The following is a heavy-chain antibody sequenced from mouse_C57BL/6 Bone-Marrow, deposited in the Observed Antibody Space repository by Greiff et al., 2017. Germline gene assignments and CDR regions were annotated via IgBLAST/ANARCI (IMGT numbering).Heavy chain of an antibody. CDR2: INPNNGGT. V-gene: IGHV1-26*01. CDR3: ARYYYGSSYYAMDY. J-gene: IGHJ4*01. CDR1: GYTFTDYY. D-gene: IGHD1-1*01. Sequence: EVKLMESGPELVKPGASVKISCKASGYTFTDYYMNWVKQSHGKSLEWIGDINPNNGGTSYNQKFKGKATLTVDKSSSTAYMELRSLTSEDSAVYYCARYYYGSSYYAMDYWGQGTSVTVSS.